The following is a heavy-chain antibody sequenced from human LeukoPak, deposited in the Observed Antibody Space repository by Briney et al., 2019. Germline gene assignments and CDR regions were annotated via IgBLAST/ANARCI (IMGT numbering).Heavy chain of an antibody. D-gene: IGHD1-26*01. Sequence: SETLSLTCDVYGGSFSGYYWSWIRQPPGKGLEWIGEINHSGSINYNPSLKSRVTISVDTSKNQFSLKLSSVTAADTAVYYCARERYSGWGFDPWGQGTLATVSS. V-gene: IGHV4-34*01. CDR1: GGSFSGYY. CDR2: INHSGSI. CDR3: ARERYSGWGFDP. J-gene: IGHJ5*02.